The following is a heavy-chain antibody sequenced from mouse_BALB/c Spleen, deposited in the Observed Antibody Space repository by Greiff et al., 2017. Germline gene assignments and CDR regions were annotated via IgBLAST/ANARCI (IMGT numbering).Heavy chain of an antibody. CDR3: ARGYGNYGARFAY. J-gene: IGHJ3*01. V-gene: IGHV2-2*02. CDR1: GFSLTSYG. CDR2: IWSGGST. D-gene: IGHD2-1*01. Sequence: QVQLKESGPGLVQPSQSLSITCTVSGFSLTSYGVHWVRQSPGKGLEWLGVIWSGGSTDYNAAFISRLSISKDNSKSQVFFKMNSLQANDTAIYYCARGYGNYGARFAYWGQGTLVTVSA.